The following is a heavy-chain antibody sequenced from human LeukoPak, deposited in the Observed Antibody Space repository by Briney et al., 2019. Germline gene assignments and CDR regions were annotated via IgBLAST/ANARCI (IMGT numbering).Heavy chain of an antibody. Sequence: GGSLRLSCTASGFTFSSYSMNWVRQAPGKGLEWVSSISSGSAFIYYADSVKGRFTISRDNAKNSLYLQMNSLRAEDTAVYYCGTGWAVDFWGQGTLVTVSS. D-gene: IGHD5-24*01. CDR3: GTGWAVDF. CDR1: GFTFSSYS. CDR2: ISSGSAFI. V-gene: IGHV3-21*01. J-gene: IGHJ4*02.